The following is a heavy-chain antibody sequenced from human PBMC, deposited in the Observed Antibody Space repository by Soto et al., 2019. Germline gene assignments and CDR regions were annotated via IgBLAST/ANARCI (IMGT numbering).Heavy chain of an antibody. CDR1: GASISSATYC. CDR3: VRQPNRPRAGDD. CDR2: IYYSGTT. Sequence: PSQTLSLTGTVSGASISSATYCWGWIRQSQGKGLEWIGSIYYSGTTHYSPSRKSPGTLAVGASRMNCSASLTFVTAGESASSNFVRQPNRPRAGDDWGQGTLVTVSS. D-gene: IGHD6-19*01. V-gene: IGHV4-39*01. J-gene: IGHJ4*02.